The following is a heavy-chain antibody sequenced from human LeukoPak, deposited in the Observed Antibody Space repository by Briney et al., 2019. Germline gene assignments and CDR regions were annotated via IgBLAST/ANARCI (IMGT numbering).Heavy chain of an antibody. J-gene: IGHJ4*02. V-gene: IGHV4-59*01. CDR1: GVSISSYY. CDR3: ARGWSHCSGGSCHWGFDY. CDR2: IYYSGST. Sequence: SETLSLTCTVSGVSISSYYWSWIRQPPGKGLEWIGYIYYSGSTNYNPSLKSRVTISVDTSKNQFSLKLSSVTAADTAVYYCARGWSHCSGGSCHWGFDYWGQGTLVTVSS. D-gene: IGHD2-15*01.